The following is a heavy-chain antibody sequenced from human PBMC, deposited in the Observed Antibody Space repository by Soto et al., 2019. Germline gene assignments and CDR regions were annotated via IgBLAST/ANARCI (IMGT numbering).Heavy chain of an antibody. CDR3: ARGRDIVPPGN. CDR1: GYTFTGYQ. CDR2: FNPNSGGT. D-gene: IGHD2-15*01. V-gene: IGHV1-2*02. Sequence: ASLKVSCKASGYTFTGYQMHWVRQAPGQGLEWMGWFNPNSGGTNYAQKFQGRVTMTGDTSISTAYMELNRLTSDDTAVYYCARGRDIVPPGNWGQGTLVTVSS. J-gene: IGHJ4*02.